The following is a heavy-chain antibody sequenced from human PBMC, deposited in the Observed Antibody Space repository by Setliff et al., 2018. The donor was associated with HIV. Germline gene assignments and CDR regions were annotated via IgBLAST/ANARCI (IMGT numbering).Heavy chain of an antibody. CDR1: GGSISDYY. J-gene: IGHJ4*02. V-gene: IGHV4-4*07. CDR2: IYSTGST. Sequence: SETLSLTCIVSGGSISDYYWSWIRQPAGKGLEWIGRIYSTGSTTYNPSLKSRLTMSVDMSKNQVSLKLKSVTAADTAVYYCAREVAGTEDHWGQGTLVTVS. D-gene: IGHD6-19*01. CDR3: AREVAGTEDH.